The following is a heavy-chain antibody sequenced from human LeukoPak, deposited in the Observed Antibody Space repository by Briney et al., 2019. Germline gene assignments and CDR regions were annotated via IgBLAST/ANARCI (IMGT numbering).Heavy chain of an antibody. CDR3: VREAVMPVAPVNIVTSDRPLYEYYGLDV. D-gene: IGHD2-2*01. Sequence: GGSLRLSCAASGFIITNNYMNWVRQAPGKGLEWVSVIYGDDETNYADSVKGRFTISRDTSKNTLDLQMNSLRADDTAVYYCVREAVMPVAPVNIVTSDRPLYEYYGLDVWGQGTTVTVSS. J-gene: IGHJ6*02. CDR2: IYGDDET. CDR1: GFIITNNY. V-gene: IGHV3-53*01.